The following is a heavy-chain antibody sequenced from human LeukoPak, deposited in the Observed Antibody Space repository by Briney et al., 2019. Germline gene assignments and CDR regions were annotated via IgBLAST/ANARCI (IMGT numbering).Heavy chain of an antibody. CDR2: SSGSGGST. CDR3: AKDRITGTTSAAFDI. D-gene: IGHD1-20*01. CDR1: GFTLSSYA. J-gene: IGHJ3*02. V-gene: IGHV3-23*01. Sequence: GGSLRLSCAASGFTLSSYAMSWVRQAPGNGLEWVSASSGSGGSTYYADSVKGRFTVSRDNSKNTLYLPMNSLRAEDTAVYYCAKDRITGTTSAAFDIWGQETMVTVSS.